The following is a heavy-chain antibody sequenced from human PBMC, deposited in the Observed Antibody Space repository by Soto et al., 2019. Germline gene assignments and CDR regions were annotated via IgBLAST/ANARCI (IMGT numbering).Heavy chain of an antibody. V-gene: IGHV3-48*01. CDR2: ISSSSSTI. D-gene: IGHD6-6*01. J-gene: IGHJ3*02. Sequence: GGSLRLSCAASGFTFSSYSMNWVRQAPGKGLEWVSYISSSSSTIYYADSVKGRFTISRDNAKNSLYLQMNSLRAEDTAVYYCVTTRGIAALSSYDAFDIWGQGTMVTVSS. CDR3: VTTRGIAALSSYDAFDI. CDR1: GFTFSSYS.